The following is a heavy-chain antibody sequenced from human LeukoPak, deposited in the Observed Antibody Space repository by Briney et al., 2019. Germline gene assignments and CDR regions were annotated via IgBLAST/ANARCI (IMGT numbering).Heavy chain of an antibody. D-gene: IGHD3-3*01. Sequence: SETLSLTCAVYGGSFSGYYWSWIRQPPGKGLEWIGEINHSGSTNYNPSLKSRVTISVDTSKNQFSLKLSSVTAADTAVYYCARVKVPGLTNHDFWSGYSFYYYYHMDVWGKGTTVTVSS. J-gene: IGHJ6*03. CDR2: INHSGST. CDR1: GGSFSGYY. CDR3: ARVKVPGLTNHDFWSGYSFYYYYHMDV. V-gene: IGHV4-34*01.